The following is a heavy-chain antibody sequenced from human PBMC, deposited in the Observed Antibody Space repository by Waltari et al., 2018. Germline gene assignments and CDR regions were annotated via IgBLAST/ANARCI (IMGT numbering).Heavy chain of an antibody. J-gene: IGHJ3*01. CDR3: ARGRATDSPNAFDV. V-gene: IGHV4-34*01. D-gene: IGHD2-21*01. CDR2: INDEGTA. Sequence: QVHLKQWGAGLLKPSKTMSLTCDVSGGSFSGYHWHWIRQPPGKGLEWVGEINDEGTAKYKSSLKSRVTISLDMSKSQFSLTLTAVTAADAALYFCARGRATDSPNAFDVWGQGTNVTVSS. CDR1: GGSFSGYH.